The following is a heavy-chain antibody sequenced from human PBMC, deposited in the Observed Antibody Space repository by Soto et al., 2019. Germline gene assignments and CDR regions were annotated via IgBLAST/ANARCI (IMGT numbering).Heavy chain of an antibody. CDR3: ARVIRADSTSSNFYYYSGLDV. J-gene: IGHJ6*02. Sequence: QVQLVESGGGVVQPERSLRLSCAASGFTFSTYGMHWVRQAPGKGLEWLAVISNNGINKYYADSVKGRFTISRDNSKDTLFLQMNSLRGEDTAIYYCARVIRADSTSSNFYYYSGLDVWGQGTTVTVSS. CDR1: GFTFSTYG. CDR2: ISNNGINK. D-gene: IGHD6-6*01. V-gene: IGHV3-30*03.